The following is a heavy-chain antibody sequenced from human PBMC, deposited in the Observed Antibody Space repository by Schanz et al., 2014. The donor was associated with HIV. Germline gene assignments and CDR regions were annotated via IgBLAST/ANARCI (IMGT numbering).Heavy chain of an antibody. CDR2: IKEDGSEK. CDR1: GFTFSRYW. J-gene: IGHJ6*02. V-gene: IGHV3-7*01. CDR3: ARDGGEV. Sequence: EVQLVESGGGLVQPGGSLRLSCAASGFTFSRYWMTWPRQAPGKGLEWVANIKEDGSEKYHADSVKGRFTISRDNAKNSLFLQMESLRAEDTAVYYCARDGGEVWGQGTTVTVSS. D-gene: IGHD3-16*01.